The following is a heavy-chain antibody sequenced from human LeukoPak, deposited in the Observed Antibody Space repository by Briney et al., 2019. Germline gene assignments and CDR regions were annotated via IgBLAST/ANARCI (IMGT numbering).Heavy chain of an antibody. V-gene: IGHV4-39*01. J-gene: IGHJ5*02. CDR2: IFYSGTT. CDR1: GGSISSRDYY. Sequence: SETLSLTCTVSGGSISSRDYYWGWIRQPPGKGLEWIGSIFYSGTTYYNPSLKSRVTISVDTSKNHFSLKLGSLTAADTAVYYCARQGLQARWFDPWGQGTRVTVSS. D-gene: IGHD1-26*01. CDR3: ARQGLQARWFDP.